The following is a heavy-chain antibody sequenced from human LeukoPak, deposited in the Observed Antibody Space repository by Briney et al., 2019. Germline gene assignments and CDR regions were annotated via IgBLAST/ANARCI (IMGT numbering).Heavy chain of an antibody. CDR3: ARDPAAGYCSSTSCYRGFDP. CDR2: IYHSGST. J-gene: IGHJ5*02. Sequence: SETLSLTCAVSGGSISSSNWWSWVRQPPGKGLEWIGEIYHSGSTNYNPSLKSRVTISVDKSKNQFSLKLSSVTAADTAVYDCARDPAAGYCSSTSCYRGFDPWGQGTLVTVSS. V-gene: IGHV4-4*02. CDR1: GGSISSSNW. D-gene: IGHD2-2*01.